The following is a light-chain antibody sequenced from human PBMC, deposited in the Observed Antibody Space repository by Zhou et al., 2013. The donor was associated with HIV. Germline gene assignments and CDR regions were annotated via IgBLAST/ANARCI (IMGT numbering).Light chain of an antibody. J-gene: IGKJ4*01. V-gene: IGKV3D-20*02. Sequence: EIVLTQSPGTLSLSPGERATLSCRASQSVSSSYLAWYQQKPGQAPRLLIYGASSRATGIPDRFSGNGSGTDFTLTISSLEPEDFAVYYCQQRSNWPLTFGGGTKVEIK. CDR2: GAS. CDR1: QSVSSSY. CDR3: QQRSNWPLT.